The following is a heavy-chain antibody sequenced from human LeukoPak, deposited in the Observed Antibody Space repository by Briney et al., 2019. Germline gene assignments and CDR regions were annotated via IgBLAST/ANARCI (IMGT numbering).Heavy chain of an antibody. D-gene: IGHD4-17*01. CDR1: GGSISSYY. V-gene: IGHV4-59*01. Sequence: SETLSLTCTVSGGSISSYYRSWIRQPPGKGLEWIGYIYYSGSTNYNPSLKSRVTISVDTSKNQFSLKLSSVTAADTAVYYCARNDYGDYGGFWDYWGQGTLVTVSS. J-gene: IGHJ4*02. CDR2: IYYSGST. CDR3: ARNDYGDYGGFWDY.